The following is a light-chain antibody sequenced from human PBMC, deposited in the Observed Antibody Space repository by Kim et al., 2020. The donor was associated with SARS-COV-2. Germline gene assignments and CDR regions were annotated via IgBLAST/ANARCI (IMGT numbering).Light chain of an antibody. J-gene: IGLJ3*02. CDR3: SSYTSRNTGGV. Sequence: QSITISCSGTSSDVGGYNYVSWYQQHPGKAPKLMIYDVSKRPSGVSNRFSGSKSGNTASLTISGLQAEDEADYYCSSYTSRNTGGVFGGGTQLTVL. V-gene: IGLV2-14*04. CDR2: DVS. CDR1: SSDVGGYNY.